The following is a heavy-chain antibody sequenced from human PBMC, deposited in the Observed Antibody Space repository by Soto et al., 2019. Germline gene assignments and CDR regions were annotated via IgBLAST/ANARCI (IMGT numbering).Heavy chain of an antibody. V-gene: IGHV3-33*01. D-gene: IGHD1-1*01. Sequence: QVHLVESGGGVVQPGRSLRLSCAASGFAFSLYGIYWVRQAPGKGLEWLAIIWYDGSDKYYADSVKGRFTISRDNSKNTLYLQMSSLRAEDTAVYYCARGTGHYYYGMDVWGQGTTVTVSS. CDR1: GFAFSLYG. J-gene: IGHJ6*02. CDR3: ARGTGHYYYGMDV. CDR2: IWYDGSDK.